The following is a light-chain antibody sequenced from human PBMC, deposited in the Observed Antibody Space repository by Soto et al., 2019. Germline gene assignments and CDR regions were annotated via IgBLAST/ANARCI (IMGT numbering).Light chain of an antibody. CDR2: KAS. CDR1: QSISSW. Sequence: DIQMTQSPSTLSASVGDRVSITCRASQSISSWLAWYQQKPGKAPNLLIYKASSLESGVASRFSGSGSGTEFTLTISSLQPHDFATYYCQQYDSYPYTFGQGTKLEIK. J-gene: IGKJ2*01. CDR3: QQYDSYPYT. V-gene: IGKV1-5*03.